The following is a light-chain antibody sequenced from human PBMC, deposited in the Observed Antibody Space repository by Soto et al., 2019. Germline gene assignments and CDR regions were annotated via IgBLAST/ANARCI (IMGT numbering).Light chain of an antibody. CDR1: PSDIGAYNY. J-gene: IGLJ2*01. Sequence: QSALTQPASVSGSPGQSITISCSGTPSDIGAYNYVSWYQHLPGKAPKVIIYDVTNRPSGVSSRFSGSKSGTTASLTISGLQAEDEAKYYCGSYTISSTLMIFGGGTKVTVL. CDR3: GSYTISSTLMI. CDR2: DVT. V-gene: IGLV2-14*03.